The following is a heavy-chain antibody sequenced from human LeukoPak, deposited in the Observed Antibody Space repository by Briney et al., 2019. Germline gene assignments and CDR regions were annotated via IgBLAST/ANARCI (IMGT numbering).Heavy chain of an antibody. CDR1: GFTFSAYW. CDR2: IKEDGSEK. J-gene: IGHJ4*02. Sequence: GGSLRLSCAASGFTFSAYWMSWVRQTPGKGLEWVANIKEDGSEKYYVDYVKGRFIISRDNAKNSLYVQMNSLRAEDTAVYYCARLPLTARRHFDFWGQGTQVTVS. CDR3: ARLPLTARRHFDF. D-gene: IGHD5-18*01. V-gene: IGHV3-7*05.